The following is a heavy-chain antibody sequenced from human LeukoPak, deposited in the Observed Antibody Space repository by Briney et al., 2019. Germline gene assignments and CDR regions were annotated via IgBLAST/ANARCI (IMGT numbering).Heavy chain of an antibody. CDR2: MSDGGT. Sequence: PGGSLRLSCAASGFTFSTYAMSWVRQAPGKGLEWVSAMSDGGTYHADSVKGRFTISRDSSKITLYLQMNSLRAEDTALYYCAKDRISGDPKFFDLWGRGTLVTVSS. CDR1: GFTFSTYA. V-gene: IGHV3-23*01. CDR3: AKDRISGDPKFFDL. J-gene: IGHJ2*01. D-gene: IGHD3-3*01.